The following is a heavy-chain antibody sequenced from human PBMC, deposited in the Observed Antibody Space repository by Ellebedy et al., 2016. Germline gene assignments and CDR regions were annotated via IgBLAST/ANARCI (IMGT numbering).Heavy chain of an antibody. J-gene: IGHJ4*02. CDR2: ISGSGGST. CDR3: AKDYVWGSYEPRYFDY. D-gene: IGHD3-16*01. V-gene: IGHV3-23*01. Sequence: GGSLRLXXAASGFTFSSYAMSWVRQAPGKGLEWVSAISGSGGSTYYADSVKGRFTISRDNSKNTLYLQMNSLRAEDTAVYYCAKDYVWGSYEPRYFDYWGQGTLVTVSS. CDR1: GFTFSSYA.